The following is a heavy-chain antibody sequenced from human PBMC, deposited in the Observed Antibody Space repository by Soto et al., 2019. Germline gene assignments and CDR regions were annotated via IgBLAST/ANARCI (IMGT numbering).Heavy chain of an antibody. Sequence: SVKVSCKASGGTFSSYAISWVRQAPGQGLEWMGGIIPIFGTANYAQKFQGRVTITADESTSTAYMELSSLRSEDTAVYYCARRMGSGYYHQFDYWGQGTLVTVSS. CDR3: ARRMGSGYYHQFDY. V-gene: IGHV1-69*13. D-gene: IGHD3-22*01. CDR1: GGTFSSYA. J-gene: IGHJ4*02. CDR2: IIPIFGTA.